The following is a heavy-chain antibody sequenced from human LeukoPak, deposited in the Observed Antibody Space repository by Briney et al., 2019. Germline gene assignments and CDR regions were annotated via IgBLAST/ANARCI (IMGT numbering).Heavy chain of an antibody. V-gene: IGHV3-33*06. CDR1: GFTFSSYS. CDR3: AKALFFSGSYFDY. D-gene: IGHD1-26*01. Sequence: GGSLRLSCAASGFTFSSYSMNWVRQAPGKGLEWVALIWYDGSKKYYADSVKGRFTISRDNSKNTLHLQMSSLRAEDTAVYYCAKALFFSGSYFDYWGQGTLVTVSS. CDR2: IWYDGSKK. J-gene: IGHJ4*02.